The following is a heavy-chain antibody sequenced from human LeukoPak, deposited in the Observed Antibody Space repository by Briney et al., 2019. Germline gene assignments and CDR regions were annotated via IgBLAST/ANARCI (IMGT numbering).Heavy chain of an antibody. CDR2: ISSGSSYI. V-gene: IGHV3-21*01. CDR1: GFTFTSYG. CDR3: ARSAKYPGYCSGGSCPYYFDY. Sequence: GGSLRLSCAASGFTFTSYGMNWVRQAPGKGLEWVSSISSGSSYIYYADSVKGRFTISRDNAKNSLYLQMNSLRAKDTAVYYCARSAKYPGYCSGGSCPYYFDYWGQGTLVTVSS. D-gene: IGHD2-15*01. J-gene: IGHJ4*02.